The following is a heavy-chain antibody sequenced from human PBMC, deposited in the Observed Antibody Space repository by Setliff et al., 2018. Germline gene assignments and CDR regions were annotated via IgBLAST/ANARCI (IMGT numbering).Heavy chain of an antibody. D-gene: IGHD5-18*01. CDR3: ISLWLGYYGLDV. CDR2: IKRESDGGTT. Sequence: SGGSLRLSCGASGFTFSTYAMSWVRQAPGKGLEWVGRIKRESDGGTTDYAAPVKGRFTISRDDSKNTLYLQMNSLKTEDTAVYYCISLWLGYYGLDVWGQGTTVTVS. CDR1: GFTFSTYA. J-gene: IGHJ6*02. V-gene: IGHV3-15*01.